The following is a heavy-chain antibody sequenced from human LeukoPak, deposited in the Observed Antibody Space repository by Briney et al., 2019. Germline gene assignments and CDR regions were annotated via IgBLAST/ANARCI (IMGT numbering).Heavy chain of an antibody. V-gene: IGHV3-23*01. CDR2: ISGSGDDT. CDR3: AKTHYYPQSLQGGEPYYFDY. J-gene: IGHJ4*02. CDR1: GFTFTRHA. D-gene: IGHD3-22*01. Sequence: GGSLRLSCAASGFTFTRHAMSWVRQAPGKGLEWVSAISGSGDDTYYADTYYADSVKGRFTISKDHSKNTLYLQMNSLRAEDTAVYYCAKTHYYPQSLQGGEPYYFDYWGQGTLVTVSS.